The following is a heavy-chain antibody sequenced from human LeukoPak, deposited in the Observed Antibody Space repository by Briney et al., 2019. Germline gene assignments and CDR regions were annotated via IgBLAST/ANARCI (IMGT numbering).Heavy chain of an antibody. V-gene: IGHV3-21*01. CDR1: GFTFISYS. Sequence: GGSLRLSCAASGFTFISYSMNWVRQAPGKGLEWVSSISSSSSYIYYADSVKGRFTISRDNAKNSLYLQMNSLRAEDTAVYYCAKGSTYYYGSGAFDIWGQGTMVTVSS. CDR3: AKGSTYYYGSGAFDI. CDR2: ISSSSSYI. D-gene: IGHD3-10*01. J-gene: IGHJ3*02.